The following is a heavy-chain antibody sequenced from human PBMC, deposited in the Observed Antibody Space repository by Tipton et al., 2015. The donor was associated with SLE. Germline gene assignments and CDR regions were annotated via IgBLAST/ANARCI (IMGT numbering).Heavy chain of an antibody. CDR2: VYYSGNT. Sequence: LSLTCTVSGGSISSSSNYWGWIRQPPGKGLEWIGSVYYSGNTHYNPSLKSRVTISVDTSKNQFSLKLTSLTAADTAVYYCAKTVAGAAYLFDLWGQGTLVTVSS. CDR1: GGSISSSSNY. J-gene: IGHJ4*02. CDR3: AKTVAGAAYLFDL. D-gene: IGHD6-19*01. V-gene: IGHV4-39*07.